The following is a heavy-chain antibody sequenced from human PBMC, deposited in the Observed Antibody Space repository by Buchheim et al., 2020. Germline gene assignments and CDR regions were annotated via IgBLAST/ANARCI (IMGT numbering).Heavy chain of an antibody. CDR1: GFTFSSYA. J-gene: IGHJ6*02. CDR3: ATYKYSSSSDYYYGMDV. CDR2: ISGDGANT. Sequence: EVQVLESGGGLVQPGGSLRLSCAASGFTFSSYAMSWVRQTPGKGLEWVSGISGDGANTYYADSVKGRFTTHRDNSKNTVYLQMHSLRAEDTALYYCATYKYSSSSDYYYGMDVWGQGTT. D-gene: IGHD6-6*01. V-gene: IGHV3-23*01.